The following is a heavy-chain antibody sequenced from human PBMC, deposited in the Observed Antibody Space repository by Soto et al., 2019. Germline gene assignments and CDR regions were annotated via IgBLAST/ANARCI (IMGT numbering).Heavy chain of an antibody. CDR2: ISNNGDTA. Sequence: EVQLLESGGGLVQPGGSLTLSCATSGFTFSSYAMVWVRQAAEKGLEWVASISNNGDTAYYADSVKGRFTISRGNCENTLYLQMNGLRADDTALYFCAKSRVFIGAIVTLLDSWGQGTQVTVSS. CDR3: AKSRVFIGAIVTLLDS. D-gene: IGHD3-16*02. CDR1: GFTFSSYA. V-gene: IGHV3-23*01. J-gene: IGHJ4*02.